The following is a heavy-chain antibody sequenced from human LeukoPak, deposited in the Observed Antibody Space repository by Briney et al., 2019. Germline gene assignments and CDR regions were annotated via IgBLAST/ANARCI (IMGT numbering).Heavy chain of an antibody. CDR3: ARETAMVGPELEFEFDY. V-gene: IGHV6-1*01. D-gene: IGHD5-18*01. J-gene: IGHJ4*02. CDR1: GDSVSSNSAA. Sequence: SQTLSLTCAISGDSVSSNSAAWHWIRQSPSRGLEWLGRTYYRSKWYNDYAVSVKSRITTNPDTSKNQFSLQLNSVTPEDTAVYYCARETAMVGPELEFEFDYWGQGTLATVSS. CDR2: TYYRSKWYN.